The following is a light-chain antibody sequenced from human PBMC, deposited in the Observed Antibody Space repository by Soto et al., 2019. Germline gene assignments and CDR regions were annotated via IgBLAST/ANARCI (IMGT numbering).Light chain of an antibody. J-gene: IGLJ2*01. Sequence: QSAVTQPASVSGSPGPSITISCSGTSSDVGGSNYVSWYQQHSGEAPKLMIYDVSYRPSGVSNRFSGSKSGNTASLTISGLQAEDEADYFCSSYTSSAPGVEFGGGTKLTVL. V-gene: IGLV2-14*03. CDR1: SSDVGGSNY. CDR3: SSYTSSAPGVE. CDR2: DVS.